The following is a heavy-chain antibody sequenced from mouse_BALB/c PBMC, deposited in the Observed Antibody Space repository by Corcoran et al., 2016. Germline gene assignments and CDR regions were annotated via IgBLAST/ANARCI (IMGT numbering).Heavy chain of an antibody. CDR1: GFSLSTSGMG. Sequence: VTLKESGPGILKPSQTLSLTCSFSGFSLSTSGMGVGWIRQPSVNGQEWLAHIWWDDDQYYNPSLKSQLTISKDTSINQVFLKITSVDTVDTATYYCARRAYYGSSYYFNYWSQDTTLTVSS. CDR3: ARRAYYGSSYYFNY. V-gene: IGHV8-8*01. CDR2: IWWDDDQ. D-gene: IGHD1-1*01. J-gene: IGHJ2*01.